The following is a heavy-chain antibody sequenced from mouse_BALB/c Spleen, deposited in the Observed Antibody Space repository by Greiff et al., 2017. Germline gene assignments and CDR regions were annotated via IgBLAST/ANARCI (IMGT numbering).Heavy chain of an antibody. CDR1: GFTFSSYA. Sequence: EVHLVESGGGLVKPGGSLKLSCAASGFTFSSYAMSWVRQTPEKRLEWVATISSGGSYTYYPDSVKGRFTISRDNAKNTLYLQMSSLRSEDTAMYYCARQGAYWGQGTLVTVSA. V-gene: IGHV5-9-3*01. J-gene: IGHJ3*01. CDR3: ARQGAY. CDR2: ISSGGSYT.